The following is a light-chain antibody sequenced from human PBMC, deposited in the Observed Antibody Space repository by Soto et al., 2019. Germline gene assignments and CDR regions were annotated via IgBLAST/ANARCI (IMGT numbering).Light chain of an antibody. CDR2: LKSDGSH. CDR1: SGHSSDA. Sequence: QPVLTQSPSASASLGASVKLTCIMSSGHSSDAIAWHQQQPEKGPRYLMKLKSDGSHSKGDGIPDRFSGSSSGAERYLTISSLQSEDEADYYCQSSDSRLSGSDVFGTGTKLTVL. J-gene: IGLJ1*01. V-gene: IGLV4-69*01. CDR3: QSSDSRLSGSDV.